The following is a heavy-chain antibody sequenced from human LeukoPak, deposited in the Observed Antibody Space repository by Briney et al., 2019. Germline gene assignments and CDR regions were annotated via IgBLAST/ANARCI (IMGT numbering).Heavy chain of an antibody. CDR2: IYYSGNT. J-gene: IGHJ4*02. Sequence: PSETLSLTCTVSGGSISSSSYYWGWIRQPPGKGLEWIGSIYYSGNTYYNPSLKSRVTISVDTSKNQFSLKLSSVTAADTAVYYCARRRNYDYVWGSYRKPGFDYWGQGTLVTVSS. V-gene: IGHV4-39*07. CDR3: ARRRNYDYVWGSYRKPGFDY. CDR1: GGSISSSSYY. D-gene: IGHD3-16*02.